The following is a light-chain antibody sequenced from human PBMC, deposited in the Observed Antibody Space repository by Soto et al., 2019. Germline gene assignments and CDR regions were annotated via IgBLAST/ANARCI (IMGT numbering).Light chain of an antibody. CDR1: QSVSRY. CDR3: HQRSNWPLT. V-gene: IGKV3-11*01. Sequence: ELVLTQSPATLSLSPGGSATLSCRASQSVSRYLAWYQQKPGQALRLLIYDESKRAAGIPARFSGSGSGTDFTLTISSLEPEDFAVYYCHQRSNWPLTFGGGTKLEIK. CDR2: DES. J-gene: IGKJ4*01.